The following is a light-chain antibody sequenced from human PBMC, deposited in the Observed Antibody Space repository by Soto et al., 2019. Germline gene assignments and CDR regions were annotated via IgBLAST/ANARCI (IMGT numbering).Light chain of an antibody. CDR1: SSNIGAGYD. V-gene: IGLV1-40*01. J-gene: IGLJ2*01. Sequence: QAVVTQPPSVSGAPGQRVTISCTGSSSNIGAGYDVHWYQQLPGTAPKLLIYGNYNRPSGVPDRFSGSKSGTSASLAITGLQAEDEADYYCQSYDSSLSVVVFGGGTKLTVL. CDR3: QSYDSSLSVVV. CDR2: GNY.